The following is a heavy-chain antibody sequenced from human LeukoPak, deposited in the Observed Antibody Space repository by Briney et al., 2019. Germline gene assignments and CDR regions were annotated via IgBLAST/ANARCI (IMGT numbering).Heavy chain of an antibody. CDR3: ASQLLAGTIDR. V-gene: IGHV3-74*01. CDR2: IEYNGRMT. D-gene: IGHD1-14*01. CDR1: GFSFGYYW. J-gene: IGHJ4*02. Sequence: GGSLRLSCAASGFSFGYYWMHWVRQAPGKGLEWVSRIEYNGRMTNYADSVKGRFTISRDNAKSTLYLQMNSLRADDTAVYYCASQLLAGTIDRWGQGTLVTVSS.